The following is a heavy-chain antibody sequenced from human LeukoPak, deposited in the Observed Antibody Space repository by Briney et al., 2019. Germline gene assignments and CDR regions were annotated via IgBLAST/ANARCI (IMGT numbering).Heavy chain of an antibody. J-gene: IGHJ4*02. CDR2: INPNSGGT. CDR3: ARLVVVAATGDFDY. D-gene: IGHD2-15*01. V-gene: IGHV1-2*02. Sequence: ASVKVSCMASGYTFTGYYMHWVRQAPGQGLEWMGWINPNSGGTNYAQKFQGRVTMTRDTSISTAYMELSRLRSDDTAVYYCARLVVVAATGDFDYWGQGTLVTVSS. CDR1: GYTFTGYY.